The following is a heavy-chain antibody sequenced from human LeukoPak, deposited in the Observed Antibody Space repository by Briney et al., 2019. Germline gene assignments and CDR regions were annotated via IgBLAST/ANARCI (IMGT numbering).Heavy chain of an antibody. V-gene: IGHV3-7*03. CDR2: IKEDGSAK. CDR3: ARDRPFGELYNWFDP. D-gene: IGHD3-10*01. CDR1: GFTFRRSW. J-gene: IGHJ5*02. Sequence: GGSLRLSCAASGFTFRRSWMAWVRQAPGEGLQWVANIKEDGSAKNHVDSVKGRFTISRDNAKNSLYLQMNSLRAEDTAVYYCARDRPFGELYNWFDPWGQGTLVTVSS.